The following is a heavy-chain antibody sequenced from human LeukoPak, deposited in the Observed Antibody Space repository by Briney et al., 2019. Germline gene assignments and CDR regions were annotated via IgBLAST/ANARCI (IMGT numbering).Heavy chain of an antibody. CDR3: ARDRSVAVTTFGSFNWFDP. CDR2: ISWDGGST. Sequence: PGGSLRLSCAASGFTFDDYTMHWVRQAPGKGLEWVSLISWDGGSTYYADSVKGRFTISRDNSKNSLNLQMNSLRSEDTAVYYCARDRSVAVTTFGSFNWFDPWGQGTLVTVSS. CDR1: GFTFDDYT. V-gene: IGHV3-43*01. D-gene: IGHD4-17*01. J-gene: IGHJ5*02.